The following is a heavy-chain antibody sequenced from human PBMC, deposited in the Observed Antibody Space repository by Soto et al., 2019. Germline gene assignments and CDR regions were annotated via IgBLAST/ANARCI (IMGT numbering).Heavy chain of an antibody. V-gene: IGHV4-59*12. D-gene: IGHD2-2*01. CDR1: GGSLGSYY. CDR3: ASFDPDCSGTSCIGGPWFDP. J-gene: IGHJ5*02. CDR2: VFYTGRA. Sequence: PSETLSLTCTVSGGSLGSYYWSWIRQPPGKGLEWIGYVFYTGRANYNASLKSRVSISLDTSKNQFSLKLSSVTAADTAVYYCASFDPDCSGTSCIGGPWFDPWGQGTLVTVSS.